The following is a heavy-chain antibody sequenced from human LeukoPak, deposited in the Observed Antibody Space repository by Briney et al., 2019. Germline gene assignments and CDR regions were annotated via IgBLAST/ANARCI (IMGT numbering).Heavy chain of an antibody. CDR3: ASVTEGYSYGDLYYYYMDV. D-gene: IGHD5-18*01. CDR1: GGSISSYY. V-gene: IGHV4-59*12. CDR2: IYYSGST. Sequence: SETLSLTCTVSGGSISSYYWSWIRQPPGKGLEWIGYIYYSGSTNYNPSLKSRVTISVDTSKKQFSLRLTSVTAADTAVYYCASVTEGYSYGDLYYYYMDVWGKGTTVTISS. J-gene: IGHJ6*03.